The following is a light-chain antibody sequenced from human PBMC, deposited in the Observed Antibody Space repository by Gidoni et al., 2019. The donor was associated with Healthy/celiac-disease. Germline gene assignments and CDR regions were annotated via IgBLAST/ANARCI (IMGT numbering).Light chain of an antibody. CDR1: QSISSY. V-gene: IGKV1-39*01. Sequence: DIPMTQSPSSLSASVGARLTITCRASQSISSYLYWYQQQPGKAPKLLIYAASSLQSGVPSRFCGSGSGTDFTVTISSLQPEDFATYYCQQSYSTPLTFGQXTKVEIK. CDR2: AAS. CDR3: QQSYSTPLT. J-gene: IGKJ1*01.